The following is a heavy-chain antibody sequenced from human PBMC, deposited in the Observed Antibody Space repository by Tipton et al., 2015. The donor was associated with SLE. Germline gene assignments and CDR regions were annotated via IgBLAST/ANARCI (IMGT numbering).Heavy chain of an antibody. CDR1: GGSFSGYY. V-gene: IGHV4-34*01. J-gene: IGHJ4*02. D-gene: IGHD4-17*01. CDR2: INHSGST. CDR3: ARAGGQYDYEVDY. Sequence: TLSLTCAVYGGSFSGYYWSWIRQPPGKGLEWIGEINHSGSTNYNPTLKSRVTISVDTSKNQFSLKLSSVTAEDTAVYYCARAGGQYDYEVDYWGQGTLVTVST.